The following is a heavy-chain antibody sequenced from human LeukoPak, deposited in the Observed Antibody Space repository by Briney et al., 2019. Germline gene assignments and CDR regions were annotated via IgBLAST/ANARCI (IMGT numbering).Heavy chain of an antibody. CDR1: GFPVSSNA. D-gene: IGHD6-13*01. Sequence: PGGSLRLSCAASGFPVSSNAMIWVRQAPGKGLEWVSTIVSSGSSYINYADSVQGRFTISRDDAKNSLYLQMNRLRAEDTAVYYCARWHSSSWHHRYYYGMDVWGQGTTVTVSS. CDR3: ARWHSSSWHHRYYYGMDV. J-gene: IGHJ6*02. V-gene: IGHV3-21*01. CDR2: IVSSGSSYI.